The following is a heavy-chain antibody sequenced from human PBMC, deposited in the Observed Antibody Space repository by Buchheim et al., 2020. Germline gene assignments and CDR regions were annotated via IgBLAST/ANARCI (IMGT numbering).Heavy chain of an antibody. D-gene: IGHD3-10*01. J-gene: IGHJ6*02. CDR1: GDSMSRSTSY. CDR3: VRDILHELLSPLFSHYGMDV. CDR2: ISYSGMI. Sequence: QIQLQESGPGLVKPSETLSLTCTVSGDSMSRSTSYWGWIRQPPGKGLEWIGIISYSGMIYNNPSLDSRVTISLETSKNQFSLRLRSVTAADTAVYYCVRDILHELLSPLFSHYGMDVWGQGTT. V-gene: IGHV4-39*07.